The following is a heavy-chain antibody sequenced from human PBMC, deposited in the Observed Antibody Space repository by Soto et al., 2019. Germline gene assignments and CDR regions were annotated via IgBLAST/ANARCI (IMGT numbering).Heavy chain of an antibody. D-gene: IGHD3-16*01. CDR1: GGSISSGDYY. Sequence: KPSETLSLTCTVSGGSISSGDYYWSWIRQTPGKGLEWIGYIYYSGSTYYNPSLKSRVTISVDTSKNQFSLKLSSVTAADTAVYYCARFHRGGYYFDYWGQGTLVTVSS. CDR2: IYYSGST. CDR3: ARFHRGGYYFDY. J-gene: IGHJ4*02. V-gene: IGHV4-30-4*01.